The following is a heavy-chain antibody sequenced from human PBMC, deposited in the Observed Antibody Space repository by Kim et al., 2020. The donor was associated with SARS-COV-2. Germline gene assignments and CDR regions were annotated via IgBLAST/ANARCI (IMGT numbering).Heavy chain of an antibody. CDR2: VYYTGRA. J-gene: IGHJ4*02. V-gene: IGHV4-59*01. D-gene: IGHD1-20*01. CDR3: ARILSLAVFDY. Sequence: SETLSLTCTVSGDSINNYYWSWIRQPPGKGLECIGYVYYTGRANYNPSLKSRVTISVDTSKNQFSLKLSSVTAADTAFYYCARILSLAVFDYWGQGALVTVSS. CDR1: GDSINNYY.